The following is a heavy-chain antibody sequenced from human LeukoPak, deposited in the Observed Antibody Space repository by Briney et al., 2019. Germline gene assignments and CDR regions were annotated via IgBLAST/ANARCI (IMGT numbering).Heavy chain of an antibody. Sequence: GGSLRLSCAASGSTFSDYYMRWIRQAPGKGLEWVSYISSSGSTIYYADSVKGRFTISRDNAKNSLYLQMNSLRAEDTAVYYCARVANYDILTGYPHGMDVWGQGTTVTVSS. CDR2: ISSSGSTI. CDR1: GSTFSDYY. D-gene: IGHD3-9*01. V-gene: IGHV3-11*01. CDR3: ARVANYDILTGYPHGMDV. J-gene: IGHJ6*02.